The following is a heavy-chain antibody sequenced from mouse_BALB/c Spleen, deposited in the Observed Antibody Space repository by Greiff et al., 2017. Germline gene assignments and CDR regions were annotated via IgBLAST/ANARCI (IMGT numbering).Heavy chain of an antibody. CDR1: GYTFTSYT. CDR2: INPSSGYT. D-gene: IGHD2-14*01. V-gene: IGHV1-4*02. Sequence: QVQLQQSAAELARPGASVKMSCKASGYTFTSYTMHWVKQRPGQGLEWIGYINPSSGYTEYNQKFKDKTTLTADKSSSTAYMQLSSLTSEDSAVYYCARKENRFYAMDYWGQGTSVTVSS. CDR3: ARKENRFYAMDY. J-gene: IGHJ4*01.